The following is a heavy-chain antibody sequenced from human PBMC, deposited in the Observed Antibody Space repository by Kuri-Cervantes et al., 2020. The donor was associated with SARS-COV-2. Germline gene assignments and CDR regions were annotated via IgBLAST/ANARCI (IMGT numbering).Heavy chain of an antibody. Sequence: SETLSLTCAVYGGSLSGHYWSWIRQPPGKGLEWIGEINHSGSTNYNPSLKSRVTISVDTSKNQFSLKLSSVTAADTAVYYCARDRGRGSPRKYFDYWGQGTLVTVSS. CDR1: GGSLSGHY. CDR3: ARDRGRGSPRKYFDY. J-gene: IGHJ4*02. CDR2: INHSGST. V-gene: IGHV4-34*01. D-gene: IGHD1-14*01.